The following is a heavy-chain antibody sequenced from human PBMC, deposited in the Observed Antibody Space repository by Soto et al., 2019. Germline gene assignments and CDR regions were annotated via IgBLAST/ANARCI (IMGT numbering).Heavy chain of an antibody. V-gene: IGHV3-66*01. CDR1: GFTVSTKY. CDR3: ARDPWAADY. Sequence: VQLVESGGGVVQPGGSLRLSCAASGFTVSTKYMSWVRQAPGKGLEWVSVIYSGGSTFYADSVRGRFTISRDSSKNTVNLQMNSLRAEDTAVYYCARDPWAADYWGQGTLVTVSS. J-gene: IGHJ4*02. D-gene: IGHD3-16*01. CDR2: IYSGGST.